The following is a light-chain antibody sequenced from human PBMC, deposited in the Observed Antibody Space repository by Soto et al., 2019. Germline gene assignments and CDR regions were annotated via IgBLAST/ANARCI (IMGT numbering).Light chain of an antibody. Sequence: QSVLTQTPSASGTPGQRVSISCSGSSTNIGRNTVIWYQQVPGTTPKVIIYSNSQRPSCVPDRFSGAKSVTSASLAISGLQSDDEVDYYSAAWDDSLNGVVFGGGTQLAVL. CDR2: SNS. J-gene: IGLJ7*01. CDR3: AAWDDSLNGVV. V-gene: IGLV1-44*01. CDR1: STNIGRNT.